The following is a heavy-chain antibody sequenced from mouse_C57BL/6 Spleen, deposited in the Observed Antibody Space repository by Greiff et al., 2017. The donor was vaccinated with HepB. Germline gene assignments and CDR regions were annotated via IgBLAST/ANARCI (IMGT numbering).Heavy chain of an antibody. J-gene: IGHJ4*01. CDR3: APVITTVVANPYYYAMDY. CDR1: GYTFTSYW. D-gene: IGHD1-1*01. V-gene: IGHV1-64*01. CDR2: IHPNSGST. Sequence: VQLQQPGAELVKPGASVKLSCKASGYTFTSYWMHWVKQRPGQGLEWIGMIHPNSGSTNYNEKFKSKATLTVDNSSSTAYMQLSSLTSEDSAVYYCAPVITTVVANPYYYAMDYWGQGTSVTVSS.